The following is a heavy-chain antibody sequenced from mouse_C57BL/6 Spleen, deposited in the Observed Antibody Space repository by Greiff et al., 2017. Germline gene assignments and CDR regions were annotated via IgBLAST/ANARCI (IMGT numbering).Heavy chain of an antibody. CDR1: GFTFSSYA. Sequence: EVKLVESGAGLVKPGGSLKLSCAASGFTFSSYAMSWVRQTPEKRLEWVAYISSGGDYIYYADTVKGRFTISRDNARNTLYLQMSSLKSEDTAMYYCARGANWDWYFDVWGTGTTVTVSS. CDR2: ISSGGDYI. J-gene: IGHJ1*03. CDR3: ARGANWDWYFDV. D-gene: IGHD4-1*01. V-gene: IGHV5S21*01.